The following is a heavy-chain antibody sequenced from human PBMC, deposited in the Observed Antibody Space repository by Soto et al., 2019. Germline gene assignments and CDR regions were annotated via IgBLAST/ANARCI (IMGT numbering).Heavy chain of an antibody. CDR1: GGTFSSYA. CDR3: AHEGGAAAGTSYYYYYYGMDV. V-gene: IGHV1-69*13. D-gene: IGHD6-13*01. Sequence: SVKVSCKASGGTFSSYAISWVRQAPGQGLEWMGGIIPIFGTANYAQKFQGRVTITADESTSTAYMELSSLRSEDTAVYYCAHEGGAAAGTSYYYYYYGMDVWGQGTTVTVSS. J-gene: IGHJ6*02. CDR2: IIPIFGTA.